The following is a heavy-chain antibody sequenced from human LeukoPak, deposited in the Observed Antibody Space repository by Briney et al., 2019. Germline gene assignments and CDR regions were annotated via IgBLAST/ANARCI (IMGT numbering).Heavy chain of an antibody. Sequence: ASVKVSCKVSGYTLTELSMYWVRQAPGKGPEWMGGFDPEDGETMYAQMFQGRVTMTEDTSTDTAYMELSSLRSEDTAAYYCARSVPGYCSGGSCAATSPWGQGTLVTVSS. CDR2: FDPEDGET. CDR1: GYTLTELS. V-gene: IGHV1-24*01. CDR3: ARSVPGYCSGGSCAATSP. D-gene: IGHD2-15*01. J-gene: IGHJ5*02.